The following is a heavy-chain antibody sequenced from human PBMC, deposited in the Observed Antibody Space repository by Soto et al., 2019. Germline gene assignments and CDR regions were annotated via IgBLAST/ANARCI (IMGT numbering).Heavy chain of an antibody. D-gene: IGHD6-13*01. CDR3: ARDAEYSSSWYKGYYGMDV. J-gene: IGHJ6*02. V-gene: IGHV1-69*06. CDR1: GGTFSSYA. Sequence: KVSCKASGGTFSSYAISWVRQAPGQGLEWMGGIIPIFGTANYAQKFQGRVTITADKSTSTAYMELSSLRSEDTAVYYCARDAEYSSSWYKGYYGMDVWGQGTTVTVSS. CDR2: IIPIFGTA.